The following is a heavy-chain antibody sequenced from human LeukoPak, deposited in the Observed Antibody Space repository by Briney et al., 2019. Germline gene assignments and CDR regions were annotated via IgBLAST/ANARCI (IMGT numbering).Heavy chain of an antibody. V-gene: IGHV3-7*01. CDR3: TTPLSHIVDVTASDSGN. J-gene: IGHJ4*02. CDR2: IKQDGSAQ. CDR1: GFTFSRYW. D-gene: IGHD2-21*02. Sequence: GGSLRLSCAASGFTFSRYWMNWVRQAPGKGLEWVANIKQDGSAQNYVDSVKGRFTISRDNAGNSLYLQMNSLRAEDTAVYYCTTPLSHIVDVTASDSGNWGQGTLVTVSS.